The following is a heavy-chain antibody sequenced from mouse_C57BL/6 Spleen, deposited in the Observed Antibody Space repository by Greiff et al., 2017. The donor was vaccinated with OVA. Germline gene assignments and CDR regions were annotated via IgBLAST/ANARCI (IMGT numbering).Heavy chain of an antibody. CDR3: ARSTVVATDAMDY. J-gene: IGHJ4*01. D-gene: IGHD1-1*01. Sequence: VQLKQSGPVLVKPGASVKMSCKASGYTFTDYYMNWVKQSHGKSLEWIGVINPYNGGTSYNQKFKGKATLTADKSSSTAYMELRSLTSEDSAVYFCARSTVVATDAMDYWGQGTSVTVSS. V-gene: IGHV1-19*01. CDR2: INPYNGGT. CDR1: GYTFTDYY.